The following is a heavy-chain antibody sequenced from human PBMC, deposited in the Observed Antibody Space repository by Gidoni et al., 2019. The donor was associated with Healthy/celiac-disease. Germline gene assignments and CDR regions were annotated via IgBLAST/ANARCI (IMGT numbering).Heavy chain of an antibody. CDR1: GGTFSSYT. J-gene: IGHJ6*02. D-gene: IGHD5-12*01. CDR3: ARDRADGWLQRTTGDYYYGMDV. V-gene: IGHV1-69*08. CDR2: ISPSLGIA. Sequence: QVQLVQSGAEVKKPGSSVKVSCKASGGTFSSYTISCVRQAPGQGLEWMGRISPSLGIANYAQKFQGRVTITADKSTSTAYMELSSLRSEDTAVYYCARDRADGWLQRTTGDYYYGMDVWGQGTTVTVSS.